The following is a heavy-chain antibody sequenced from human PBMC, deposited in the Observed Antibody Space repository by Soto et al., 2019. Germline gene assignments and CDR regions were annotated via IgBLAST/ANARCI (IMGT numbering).Heavy chain of an antibody. CDR2: INYSGST. Sequence: QLQLQESGPGLVKPSETLSLTCTVSGGSISSRSSYWGWIRQPPGKGLEWIGRINYSGSTYYNPSLKSRITISVDTSQNQFSLKLISVTAADTAVYFCAKTGFWSDYRVADYWGQGTLVTVSS. CDR3: AKTGFWSDYRVADY. D-gene: IGHD3-3*01. V-gene: IGHV4-39*01. J-gene: IGHJ4*02. CDR1: GGSISSRSSY.